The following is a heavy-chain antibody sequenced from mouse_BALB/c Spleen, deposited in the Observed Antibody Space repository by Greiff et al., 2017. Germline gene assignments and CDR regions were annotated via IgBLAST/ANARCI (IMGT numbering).Heavy chain of an antibody. J-gene: IGHJ2*01. V-gene: IGHV7-3*02. D-gene: IGHD1-1*01. CDR3: ARDSYYGGYYFDY. CDR1: GFTFTDYY. CDR2: IRNKANGYTT. Sequence: EVQVVESGGGLVQPGGSLRLSCATSGFTFTDYYMSWVRQPPGKALEWLGFIRNKANGYTTEYSASVKGRFTISRDNSQSILYLQMNTLRAEDSATYYCARDSYYGGYYFDYWGQGTTLTVSS.